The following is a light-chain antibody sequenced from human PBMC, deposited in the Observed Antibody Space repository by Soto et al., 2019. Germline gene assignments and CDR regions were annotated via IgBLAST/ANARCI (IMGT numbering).Light chain of an antibody. J-gene: IGLJ2*01. CDR1: SSDIGVYNY. Sequence: QSVLTQPASVSGSPGQSITISCTGTSSDIGVYNYVSWYQQHPGKAPTLMIYDVSNRPSVVSNRFSGSKSGNTASLTISGLQAEDEADYYCYAYTTSSTVVFGGWTKLTVL. CDR2: DVS. CDR3: YAYTTSSTVV. V-gene: IGLV2-14*01.